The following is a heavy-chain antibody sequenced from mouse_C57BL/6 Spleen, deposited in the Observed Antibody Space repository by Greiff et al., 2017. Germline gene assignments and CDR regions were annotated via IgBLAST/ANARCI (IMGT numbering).Heavy chain of an antibody. CDR1: GYTFTDYE. D-gene: IGHD4-1*02. CDR3: TRRGQLVPYYFDY. J-gene: IGHJ2*01. V-gene: IGHV1-15*01. Sequence: QVQLQQSGAELVRPGASVTLSCKASGYTFTDYEMHWVKQTPVHGLEWIGAIDPETGGTAYNQKFKGKAILTADKSSSTAYMELRSLTSEDSAVYYGTRRGQLVPYYFDYWGQGTTLTVSS. CDR2: IDPETGGT.